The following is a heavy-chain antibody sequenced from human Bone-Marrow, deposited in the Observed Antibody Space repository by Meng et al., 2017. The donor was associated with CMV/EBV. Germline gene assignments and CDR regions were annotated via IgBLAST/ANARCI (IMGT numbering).Heavy chain of an antibody. CDR2: IYYSGST. CDR3: ARGDGYYYGMDV. Sequence: SETLSLTCTVSGGSVSSGSYYWSWIRQPPGKGLEWIGYIYYSGSTNYNPSLKSRVTISVDTSKNQFSLKLSSVTAADTAVYYCARGDGYYYGMDVWGQGTTVTFSS. V-gene: IGHV4-61*01. D-gene: IGHD5-24*01. J-gene: IGHJ6*02. CDR1: GGSVSSGSYY.